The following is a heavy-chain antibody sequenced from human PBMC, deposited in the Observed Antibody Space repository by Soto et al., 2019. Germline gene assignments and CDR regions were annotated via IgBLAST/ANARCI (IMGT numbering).Heavy chain of an antibody. CDR1: GYTFTNYG. CDR3: ARDSGHGYDY. D-gene: IGHD5-12*01. J-gene: IGHJ4*02. CDR2: VSPYNGNT. Sequence: GASVKVSCKASGYTFTNYGISWVRQAPGQGLEWMGWVSPYNGNTNYEQNFKGRVTMTTDTTTSTAYMELRSPRSDDTAVYFCARDSGHGYDYWGQGTVVTVSS. V-gene: IGHV1-18*01.